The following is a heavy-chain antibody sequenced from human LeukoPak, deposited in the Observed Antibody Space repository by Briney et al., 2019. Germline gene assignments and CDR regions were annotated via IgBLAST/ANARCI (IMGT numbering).Heavy chain of an antibody. V-gene: IGHV4-59*01. Sequence: SETLSLTRTVSGGSISSYYWSWIRQPPGRGLEWIGYIYSSGSTNYNPSLKSRVTISIDTSKNQFSLKVNSVTAADTAVYYCARDRPGGSSLDYWGQGTLVTVSS. J-gene: IGHJ4*02. D-gene: IGHD6-13*01. CDR1: GGSISSYY. CDR3: ARDRPGGSSLDY. CDR2: IYSSGST.